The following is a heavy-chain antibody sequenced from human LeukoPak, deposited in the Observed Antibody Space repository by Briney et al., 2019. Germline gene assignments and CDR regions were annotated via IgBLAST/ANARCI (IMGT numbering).Heavy chain of an antibody. CDR2: ISGSGGST. J-gene: IGHJ6*02. V-gene: IGHV3-23*01. Sequence: GGSLRLSCAASGFTFSSYAMSWVRQAPGKGLEWVSAISGSGGSTYYADSVKGRFTISRDNSKNTLYLQMNSLRAEDTAVYYCAKQLKVAGDYYYGVGVWGQGTTVTVSS. CDR1: GFTFSSYA. CDR3: AKQLKVAGDYYYGVGV. D-gene: IGHD6-19*01.